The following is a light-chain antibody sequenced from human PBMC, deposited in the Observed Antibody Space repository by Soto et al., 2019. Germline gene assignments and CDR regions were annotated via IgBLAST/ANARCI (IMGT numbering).Light chain of an antibody. CDR3: QQFDSSVT. CDR1: QSVSSTF. Sequence: EIVLTQSPGSLSLSPGERATLSCRASQSVSSTFFAWYQQRPGQDPRLLMYGASSRATGIPERFSGSGSGTDFTLTISRLEPEDFAVYYCQQFDSSVTLGQGTKVEIK. V-gene: IGKV3-20*01. J-gene: IGKJ1*01. CDR2: GAS.